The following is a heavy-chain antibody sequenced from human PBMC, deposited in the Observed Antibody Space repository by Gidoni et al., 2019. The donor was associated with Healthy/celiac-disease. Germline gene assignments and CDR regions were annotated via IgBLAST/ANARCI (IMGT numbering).Heavy chain of an antibody. J-gene: IGHJ6*03. Sequence: EVQLVESGGGLVKPGGSLRLSCAASGHTSSNACRSWVRQAPGKGLEWVGRIKSKTDGGTTDYAAPVKGRFTISRDDSKNTLYLQMNSLKTEDTAVYYCTTGAAIGYYYYYYMDVWGKGTTVTVSS. V-gene: IGHV3-15*01. CDR2: IKSKTDGGTT. D-gene: IGHD2-2*02. CDR3: TTGAAIGYYYYYYMDV. CDR1: GHTSSNAC.